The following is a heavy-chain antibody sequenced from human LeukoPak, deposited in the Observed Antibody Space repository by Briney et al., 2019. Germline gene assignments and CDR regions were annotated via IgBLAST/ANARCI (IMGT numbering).Heavy chain of an antibody. J-gene: IGHJ4*02. V-gene: IGHV1-69*13. D-gene: IGHD5-24*01. CDR2: IIPIFGTA. CDR3: ARDRRLEMATINPSYLDY. Sequence: GASVKVSCKASGGTFSSYAISWVRQAPGQGLEWMGGIIPIFGTANYAQKFQGRVPITADESTSTAYMELSSLRSEDTAVYYCARDRRLEMATINPSYLDYWGQGTLVTVSS. CDR1: GGTFSSYA.